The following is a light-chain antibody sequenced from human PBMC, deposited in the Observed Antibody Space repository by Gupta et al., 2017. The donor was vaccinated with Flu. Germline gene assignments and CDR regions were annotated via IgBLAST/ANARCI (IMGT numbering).Light chain of an antibody. J-gene: IGLJ3*02. Sequence: SALLTQPPSVSVAPGKTARITCGGNNIGSKSVHWYQQKPGEAPVLVVCDDSDRPSGIPERFSGSNSGNTATLTISRVEAGDEADYYCQVWDSSSDHRVFGGGTKLTVL. CDR1: NIGSKS. V-gene: IGLV3-21*03. CDR2: DDS. CDR3: QVWDSSSDHRV.